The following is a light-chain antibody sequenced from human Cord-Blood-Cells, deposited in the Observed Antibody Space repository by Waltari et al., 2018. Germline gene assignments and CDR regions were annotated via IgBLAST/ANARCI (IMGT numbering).Light chain of an antibody. CDR3: AAWDDSLSGWV. Sequence: QSVLTQPPSPSGTPGQRVTISCPGSSSNIGSNYVYWYQQYPGTAPKLLIYRNNQRASGVPDRFYGSKSGTSAALAISGLRSEDEADYYCAAWDDSLSGWVFGGGTKLTVL. J-gene: IGLJ3*02. CDR1: SSNIGSNY. CDR2: RNN. V-gene: IGLV1-47*01.